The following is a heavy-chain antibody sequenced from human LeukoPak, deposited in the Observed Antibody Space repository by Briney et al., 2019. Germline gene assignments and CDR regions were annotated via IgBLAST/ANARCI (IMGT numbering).Heavy chain of an antibody. CDR2: INHSGST. J-gene: IGHJ4*02. Sequence: PSETLSLTCAVYGGSFSGYYWSWIRQPPGKGLEWIGEINHSGSTNYNPSLKSRVTISVDTSRNQFSLKLSSVTAADTAVYYCASNSFDYYGSGSYSVDYWGQGTLVTVSS. D-gene: IGHD3-10*01. CDR1: GGSFSGYY. CDR3: ASNSFDYYGSGSYSVDY. V-gene: IGHV4-34*01.